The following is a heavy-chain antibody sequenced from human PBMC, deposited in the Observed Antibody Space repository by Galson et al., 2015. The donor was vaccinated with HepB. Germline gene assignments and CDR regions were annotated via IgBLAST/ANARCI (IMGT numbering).Heavy chain of an antibody. V-gene: IGHV3-23*01. CDR2: ISGSGGST. Sequence: SLRLSCAASGFTFSSYAMSWVRQAPGKGLEWVSAISGSGGSTYYADSVKGRFTISRDNSKNTLYLQMNSLRAEDTAVYYCATGYSSSWYVRGYYYYGMDVWGQGTTVTVSS. CDR1: GFTFSSYA. CDR3: ATGYSSSWYVRGYYYYGMDV. J-gene: IGHJ6*02. D-gene: IGHD6-13*01.